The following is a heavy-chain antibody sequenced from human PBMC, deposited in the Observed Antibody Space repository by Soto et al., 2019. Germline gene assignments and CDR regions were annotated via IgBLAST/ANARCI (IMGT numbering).Heavy chain of an antibody. CDR3: ARGGAMGVDY. V-gene: IGHV3-74*01. Sequence: GGSLRLSCTASGFTFNTHWTHWVRQAPGKGLVWVSRIYFDGITTNYADSVKGRLTVSRDNAKNTVYLHVNTLRDEDTAVYYCARGGAMGVDYWGQGTLVTVSS. CDR1: GFTFNTHW. D-gene: IGHD1-26*01. J-gene: IGHJ4*02. CDR2: IYFDGITT.